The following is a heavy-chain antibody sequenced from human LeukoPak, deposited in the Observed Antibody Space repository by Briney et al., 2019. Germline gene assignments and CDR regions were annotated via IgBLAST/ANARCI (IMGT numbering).Heavy chain of an antibody. CDR3: ARHGGLYYYDSSGYYTFDY. V-gene: IGHV4-59*08. J-gene: IGHJ4*02. Sequence: SESLSPTCTVSGASISGYYWSWMRQPPGKGLEWIGYIYYSGSTNYNPSLKSRVTISVDTSKNHFSLKLSSVTAADTAVYYCARHGGLYYYDSSGYYTFDYWGQGTLVTVSS. CDR2: IYYSGST. D-gene: IGHD3-22*01. CDR1: GASISGYY.